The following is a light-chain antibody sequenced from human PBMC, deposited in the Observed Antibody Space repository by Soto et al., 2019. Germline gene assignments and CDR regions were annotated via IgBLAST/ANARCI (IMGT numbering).Light chain of an antibody. CDR1: QDVDYNF. V-gene: IGKV3-20*01. Sequence: VLTQSPGTLSLSPGEGDALSCRASQDVDYNFLAWYQQRRGQAPRLLIYATSRRATGIPDRFSGSGSGTDFTLTISRVGPEDIAVYFCHQYYSSITFGGGTKVEV. CDR3: HQYYSSIT. CDR2: ATS. J-gene: IGKJ4*01.